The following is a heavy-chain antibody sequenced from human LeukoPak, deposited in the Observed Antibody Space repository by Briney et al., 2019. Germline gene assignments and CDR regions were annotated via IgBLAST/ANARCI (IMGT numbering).Heavy chain of an antibody. Sequence: SETLSLTCTVSGGSISSYYWSWIRQPPGKGLEWIGDIYYSGSTNYNPSLKSQVTISVDTSNNQLSLRLSSVTAADTAVYYCARGGMTYYDILTGYSYGMDVWGQGTTVTVSS. CDR2: IYYSGST. D-gene: IGHD3-9*01. J-gene: IGHJ6*02. V-gene: IGHV4-59*01. CDR1: GGSISSYY. CDR3: ARGGMTYYDILTGYSYGMDV.